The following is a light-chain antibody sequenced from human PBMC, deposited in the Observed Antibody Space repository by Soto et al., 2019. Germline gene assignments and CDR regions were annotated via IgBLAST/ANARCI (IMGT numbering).Light chain of an antibody. J-gene: IGKJ1*01. Sequence: EIALTQSPGTLSLSPGERATLSCRASQSVSSSYLAWYQQKPGQAPRLLIYGASSRATGIPDRFSGSGSGTDFTLTISRLEPEDFAVYYCQQYGSSTETFGQGTKVDIK. CDR3: QQYGSSTET. CDR1: QSVSSSY. V-gene: IGKV3-20*01. CDR2: GAS.